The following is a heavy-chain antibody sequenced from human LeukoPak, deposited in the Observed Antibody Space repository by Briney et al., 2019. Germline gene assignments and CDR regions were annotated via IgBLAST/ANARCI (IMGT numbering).Heavy chain of an antibody. CDR3: ARVHTDYYDFWSGTKYGMDV. CDR2: ISAYNGST. Sequence: ALVKVSCKASGYTFTSYGISWVRQAPGQGLEWMGWISAYNGSTNYAQKLQGRVTMTTDTSTSTAYMELRSLRSDDTAVYYCARVHTDYYDFWSGTKYGMDVWGQGTTVTVSS. CDR1: GYTFTSYG. V-gene: IGHV1-18*01. J-gene: IGHJ6*02. D-gene: IGHD3-3*01.